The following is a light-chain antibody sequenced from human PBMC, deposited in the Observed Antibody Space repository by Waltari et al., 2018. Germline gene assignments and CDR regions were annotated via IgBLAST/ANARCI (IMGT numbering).Light chain of an antibody. CDR2: GAS. V-gene: IGKV3-15*01. J-gene: IGKJ2*01. Sequence: ERATLSCRASQSVSSSLAWYQQKPGRAPRLLIYGASTRATGIPARFSGSWSGTEFTLTINILQSEDSAVYYCQQYKNWTPMYTFGQGTKLEIK. CDR1: QSVSSS. CDR3: QQYKNWTPMYT.